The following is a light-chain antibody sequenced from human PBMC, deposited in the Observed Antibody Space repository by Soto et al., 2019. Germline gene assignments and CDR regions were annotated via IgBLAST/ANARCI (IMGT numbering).Light chain of an antibody. V-gene: IGLV4-69*01. Sequence: QSVLTQSPSASASLGASVKLTCTLSSGHSSYAIAWHQQQPEKGPRYLMKLNSDGSHSKGDGIPDRFSGSSSGAERYLTISSLQSEDEADYHCQTWGTGTHVVFGGGTKLTVL. CDR1: SGHSSYA. CDR2: LNSDGSH. CDR3: QTWGTGTHVV. J-gene: IGLJ2*01.